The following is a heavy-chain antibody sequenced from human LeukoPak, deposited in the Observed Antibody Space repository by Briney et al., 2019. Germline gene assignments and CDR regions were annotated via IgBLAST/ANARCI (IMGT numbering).Heavy chain of an antibody. D-gene: IGHD3-22*01. CDR2: IYYSGST. V-gene: IGHV4-39*01. J-gene: IGHJ4*02. CDR3: ARHPTYYYDSSGYSGGFDY. Sequence: SETLPLTCTVSGGSISSSSYYWGWIRQPPGKGLEWIGSIYYSGSTYYNPSLKSRVTISVDTSKNQFSLKLSSVTAADTAVYYCARHPTYYYDSSGYSGGFDYWGRGTLVTVSS. CDR1: GGSISSSSYY.